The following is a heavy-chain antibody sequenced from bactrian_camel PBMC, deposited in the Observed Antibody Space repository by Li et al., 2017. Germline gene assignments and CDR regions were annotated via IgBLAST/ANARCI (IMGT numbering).Heavy chain of an antibody. D-gene: IGHD6*01. V-gene: IGHV3S40*01. J-gene: IGHJ4*01. CDR3: ATDLGGSWYWYKY. Sequence: VQLVESGGGLVQPGGSLRLSCSASGFTFSSYAMSWVRQAPGKGLEWVSAINSGGGTTYYADSVKGRFTISRDNAKNTMYLQMNSLKSDDTALYYCATDLGGSWYWYKYWGQGTQVTVS. CDR1: GFTFSSYA. CDR2: INSGGGTT.